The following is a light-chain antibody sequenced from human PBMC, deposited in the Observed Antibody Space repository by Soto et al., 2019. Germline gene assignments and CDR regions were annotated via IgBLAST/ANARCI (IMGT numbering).Light chain of an antibody. V-gene: IGKV3-11*01. CDR2: EAS. CDR3: QQRSNWPPIT. Sequence: EIVLTQPPATLSVSPGERATLSCRASQSVSSYLAWYQQKPGQAPRLLFYEASNRAPGIPARFSGSGSGTDFTLTISSLEPEDFAVYYCQQRSNWPPITFGQGTRLEIK. CDR1: QSVSSY. J-gene: IGKJ5*01.